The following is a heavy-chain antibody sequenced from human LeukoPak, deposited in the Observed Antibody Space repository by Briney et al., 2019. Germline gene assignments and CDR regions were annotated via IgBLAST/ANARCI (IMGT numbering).Heavy chain of an antibody. J-gene: IGHJ5*02. V-gene: IGHV4-38-2*02. CDR1: GYSISSGYY. CDR2: IYHSGST. Sequence: KTSETLSLTCTVSGYSISSGYYWGWIRQPPGKGLEWIGSIYHSGSTYYNPSLKSRVTISVDTSKNQFSLKLSSVTAADTAVYYCAREGYYDILTGYRHNWFDPWGQGTLVTVSS. D-gene: IGHD3-9*01. CDR3: AREGYYDILTGYRHNWFDP.